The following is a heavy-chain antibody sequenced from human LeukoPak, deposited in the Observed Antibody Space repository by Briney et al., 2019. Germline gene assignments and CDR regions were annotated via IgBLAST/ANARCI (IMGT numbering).Heavy chain of an antibody. D-gene: IGHD3-22*01. CDR1: GFTFSSYA. V-gene: IGHV3-30*04. CDR2: ISYDGSNK. CDR3: ASSVGYYDSQFDP. J-gene: IGHJ5*02. Sequence: GGSLRLSCAASGFTFSSYAMHWVRQAPGKGLEWVAVISYDGSNKYYADSVKGRFTISRDNSKNTLYLQMNSLRAEDTAVYYCASSVGYYDSQFDPWGQGTLVTVSS.